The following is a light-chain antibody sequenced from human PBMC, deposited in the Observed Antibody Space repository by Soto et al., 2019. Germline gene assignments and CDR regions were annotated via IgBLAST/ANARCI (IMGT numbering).Light chain of an antibody. J-gene: IGKJ1*01. Sequence: DIQMTQSPSSLSASVGDRVTITCRASQGISNYLAWYQQKPGKVPKLLIYAASTLQSGVPSRFSGSGSGTDFALTISCLQPEDVATYYCQKYISAPPGTFGQGTKVEIK. V-gene: IGKV1-27*01. CDR3: QKYISAPPGT. CDR1: QGISNY. CDR2: AAS.